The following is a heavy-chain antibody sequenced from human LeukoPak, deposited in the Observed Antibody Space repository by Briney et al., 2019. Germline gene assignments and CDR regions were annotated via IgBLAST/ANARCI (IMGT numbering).Heavy chain of an antibody. J-gene: IGHJ4*02. Sequence: GASVKVSCKASGYTFTSYYIHWVRQAPGQGLEWMGWINPHSGGRNLAQKFQGRVTMTRDTSITTAYLELSGLTSDDTAMYYCAKVRDRLSSFYPAAWGQGTLVTVSS. CDR2: INPHSGGR. CDR1: GYTFTSYY. D-gene: IGHD6-13*01. CDR3: AKVRDRLSSFYPAA. V-gene: IGHV1-2*02.